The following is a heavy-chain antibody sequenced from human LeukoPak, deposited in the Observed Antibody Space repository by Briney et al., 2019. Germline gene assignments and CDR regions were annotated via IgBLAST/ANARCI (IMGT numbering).Heavy chain of an antibody. CDR1: GFTFSSYE. D-gene: IGHD2-21*01. Sequence: AGGSLRLSCAASGFTFSSYEMNWVRQAPGKGLGWVSYIIGSGTTIDYADSVKGRFTISRDNTKNSVYLQMNSLRAEDTAIYFCVRDAVMSPEVLLTAWDYFDCWGQGTLVTVSS. CDR2: IIGSGTTI. J-gene: IGHJ4*02. CDR3: VRDAVMSPEVLLTAWDYFDC. V-gene: IGHV3-48*03.